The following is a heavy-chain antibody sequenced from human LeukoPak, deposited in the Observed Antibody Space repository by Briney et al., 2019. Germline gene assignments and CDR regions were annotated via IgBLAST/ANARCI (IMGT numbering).Heavy chain of an antibody. V-gene: IGHV3-7*01. CDR1: GFTFSSYW. CDR2: IKQDGSEK. Sequence: GGSLRLSCAASGFTFSSYWMSWVRQAPGKGLEWVANIKQDGSEKYYVGSVKGRFTISRDNAKNSLYLQMNSLRAEDTAVYYCARVEGGWYGYSLVDYWGQGTLVTVSS. CDR3: ARVEGGWYGYSLVDY. J-gene: IGHJ4*02. D-gene: IGHD6-19*01.